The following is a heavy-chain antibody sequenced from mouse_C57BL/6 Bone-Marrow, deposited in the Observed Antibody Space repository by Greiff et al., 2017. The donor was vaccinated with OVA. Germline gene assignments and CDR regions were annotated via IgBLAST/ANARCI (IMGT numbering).Heavy chain of an antibody. V-gene: IGHV14-4*01. J-gene: IGHJ3*02. D-gene: IGHD4-1*01. CDR1: GFNIKDDY. CDR2: IDPENGDT. Sequence: EVQLQESGAELVRPGASVKLSCTASGFNIKDDYMHWVKQRPEQGLEWIGWIDPENGDTEYASKFQGKATITADTSSNTAYLQLSSLTSEDTAVYYCTTANWDPGWGQGTLVTVSA. CDR3: TTANWDPG.